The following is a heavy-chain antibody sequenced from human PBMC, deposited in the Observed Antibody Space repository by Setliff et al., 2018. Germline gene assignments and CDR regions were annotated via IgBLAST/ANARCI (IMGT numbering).Heavy chain of an antibody. CDR2: IYSGGST. CDR3: ARAVAGNYYYYYYMDV. J-gene: IGHJ6*03. Sequence: GSLRLSCAASGFTFSDHYMDWVRQTPGKGLEWVSVIYSGGSTYYADSVKGRFTISRDNSKNTLYLQMNSLRAEDTAVYYCARAVAGNYYYYYYMDVWGKGTTVTVSS. CDR1: GFTFSDHY. D-gene: IGHD6-19*01. V-gene: IGHV3-53*01.